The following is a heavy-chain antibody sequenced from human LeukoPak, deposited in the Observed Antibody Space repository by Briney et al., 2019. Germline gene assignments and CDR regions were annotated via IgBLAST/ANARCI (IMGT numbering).Heavy chain of an antibody. Sequence: ASVKVSCKTSGYTFTAYHMHWVRQAPGQGLEFVGWIYPPTGGTVLAGKFQGRVTMTRDTSIAAACMELSGLTFDDTAVYYCVRENWYYDHWGQGTLVTVSS. CDR2: IYPPTGGT. CDR1: GYTFTAYH. V-gene: IGHV1-2*02. J-gene: IGHJ4*02. D-gene: IGHD3-16*01. CDR3: VRENWYYDH.